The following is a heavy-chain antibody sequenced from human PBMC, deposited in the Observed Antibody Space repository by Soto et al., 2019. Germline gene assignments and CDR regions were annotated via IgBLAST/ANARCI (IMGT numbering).Heavy chain of an antibody. Sequence: TLSLTCAVYGWAFSGYYWGWIRHPPGKGLEWIGEINHSGSTNYNPSLKSRVTISVDTSKNQFSLKLSYVTAADTAVYYCTRGGYCSSTSCYAWRXNPRADWFDPWGQGTLVTVSS. V-gene: IGHV4-34*01. D-gene: IGHD2-2*01. CDR3: TRGGYCSSTSCYAWRXNPRADWFDP. CDR2: INHSGST. J-gene: IGHJ5*02. CDR1: GWAFSGYY.